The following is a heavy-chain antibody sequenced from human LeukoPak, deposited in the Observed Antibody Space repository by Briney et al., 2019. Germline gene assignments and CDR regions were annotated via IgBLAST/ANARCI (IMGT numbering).Heavy chain of an antibody. Sequence: PGGSLRLSCAASGFTFSSHWMHWVRQAPGKGLVWVSRIHSDGSATNYAESVKGRFTISRDNDKKTLYLQMNSLSGEDTAVYYCARDAGTLEEGNSDWSLNWLDPWGQGTLVTVSS. CDR1: GFTFSSHW. CDR3: ARDAGTLEEGNSDWSLNWLDP. J-gene: IGHJ5*02. D-gene: IGHD3-9*01. V-gene: IGHV3-74*01. CDR2: IHSDGSAT.